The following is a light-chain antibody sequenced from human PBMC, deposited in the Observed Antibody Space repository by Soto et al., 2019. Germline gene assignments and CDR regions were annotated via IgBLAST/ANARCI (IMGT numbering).Light chain of an antibody. CDR1: QSVSSSY. CDR2: AAS. V-gene: IGKV3-20*01. J-gene: IGKJ1*01. CDR3: QQYGSSPRT. Sequence: EIVLTQSPGTLSLSPGERATLSCRASQSVSSSYLAWYQQKPSQAPRLLIYAASSRAAGIPDRFSGSGSGTDFTLTISRLEPEDFAFYYCQQYGSSPRTFVQGTKVDIK.